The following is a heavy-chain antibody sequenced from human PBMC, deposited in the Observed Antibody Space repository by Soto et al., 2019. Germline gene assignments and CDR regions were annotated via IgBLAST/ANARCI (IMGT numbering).Heavy chain of an antibody. V-gene: IGHV3-30-3*01. J-gene: IGHJ6*02. CDR2: ISYDGSNK. CDR3: ARIYCSGGSCYSIYYYYGMDV. CDR1: GFTFSSYA. D-gene: IGHD2-15*01. Sequence: PGGSLRLSCAASGFTFSSYAMHWVRQAPGKGLEWVAVISYDGSNKYYADSVKGRFTISRDNSKNTLYLQMNSLRAEDTAVYYCARIYCSGGSCYSIYYYYGMDVWGQGTTVTVSS.